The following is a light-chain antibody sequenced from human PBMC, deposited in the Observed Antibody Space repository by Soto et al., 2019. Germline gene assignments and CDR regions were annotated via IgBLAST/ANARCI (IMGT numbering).Light chain of an antibody. Sequence: EIMLTHSPATLSLYTGERATLSCRASQSVGSYLAWYQHKPGQAPRLLIYDASNRATGIPARFSGSGSGTDFTLTISSLEPEDFAVYYCQERSNLPRGTFGQGTKVDIK. CDR1: QSVGSY. J-gene: IGKJ1*01. V-gene: IGKV3-11*01. CDR2: DAS. CDR3: QERSNLPRGT.